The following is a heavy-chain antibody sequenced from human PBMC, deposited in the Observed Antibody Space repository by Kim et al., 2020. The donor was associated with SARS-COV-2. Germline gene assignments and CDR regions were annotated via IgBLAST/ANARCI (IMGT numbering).Heavy chain of an antibody. V-gene: IGHV6-1*01. D-gene: IGHD6-13*01. Sequence: SQTLSLTCAISGDTVSSNSGVWNWIRQSPSRCLEWLGRTYYRSEWYFDYAVSVRSRITINPDTSQNQFSLHLRSVTPEDTAVYFCARDAPGASYFDYWSQGTLVTVSS. CDR2: TYYRSEWYF. CDR3: ARDAPGASYFDY. CDR1: GDTVSSNSGV. J-gene: IGHJ4*02.